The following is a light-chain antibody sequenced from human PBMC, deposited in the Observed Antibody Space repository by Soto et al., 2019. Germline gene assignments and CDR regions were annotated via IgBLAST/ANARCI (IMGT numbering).Light chain of an antibody. CDR1: SSDVGGYDY. V-gene: IGLV2-14*01. CDR2: DVT. J-gene: IGLJ1*01. Sequence: QSALTQPASVSGSPGQSITISCTGTSSDVGGYDYVSWYQQHPGKAPELMIYDVTNRPSGVSNRFSGSKSANTASLTISGLQAEDEAVYYCSSFTISSTLRYVFGTGIKVTVL. CDR3: SSFTISSTLRYV.